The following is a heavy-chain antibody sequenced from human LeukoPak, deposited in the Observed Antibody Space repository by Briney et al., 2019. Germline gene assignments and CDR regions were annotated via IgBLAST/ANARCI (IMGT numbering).Heavy chain of an antibody. CDR1: GYTFTGYY. CDR3: ARIASSSPGSGWFDP. V-gene: IGHV1-2*02. J-gene: IGHJ5*02. Sequence: ASVKVSCKASGYTFTGYYMRWVRQAPRQGLEWMGWINPNSGGTNYAQKFQGRVTMTRDTSISTAYMELSRLRSDDTAVYYCARIASSSPGSGWFDPWGQGTLVTVSS. D-gene: IGHD6-6*01. CDR2: INPNSGGT.